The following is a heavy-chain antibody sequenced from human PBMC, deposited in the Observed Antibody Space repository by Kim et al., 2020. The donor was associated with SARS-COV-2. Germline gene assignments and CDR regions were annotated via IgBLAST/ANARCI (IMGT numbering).Heavy chain of an antibody. V-gene: IGHV3-23*01. J-gene: IGHJ3*02. D-gene: IGHD1-20*01. CDR2: LSGSGDNT. CDR3: AKFADITAPFDDFDI. Sequence: GGSLRLSCAASGFTFTSYAMSWVRQAPGKGLEWVSALSGSGDNTYYAESVKGRFTISRDNSKNTLYLQMNSLRAEDTAIYYCAKFADITAPFDDFDIWGLGTMVTVSS. CDR1: GFTFTSYA.